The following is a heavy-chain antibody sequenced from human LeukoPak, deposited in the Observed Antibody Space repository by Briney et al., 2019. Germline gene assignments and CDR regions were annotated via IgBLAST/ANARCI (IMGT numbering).Heavy chain of an antibody. J-gene: IGHJ4*02. CDR2: IYTSGST. D-gene: IGHD2/OR15-2a*01. Sequence: SETLSLXCTVSGGSISSYYWSWIRQPAGKGLEWIGRIYTSGSTNYNPSLKSRVTMSVDTSKNQFSLNLSSVTAADTAVYFCARLDFPHYFDYWDQGTLVTVSS. CDR3: ARLDFPHYFDY. V-gene: IGHV4-4*07. CDR1: GGSISSYY.